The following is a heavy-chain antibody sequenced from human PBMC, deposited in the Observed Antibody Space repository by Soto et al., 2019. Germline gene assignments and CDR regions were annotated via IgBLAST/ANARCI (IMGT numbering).Heavy chain of an antibody. Sequence: ASVKVSCKASGGIFSSYAISWLRQAPGQGLEWMGAVIPILGQAYYAQNFQDRVTITADESTRTAYMDLISLRSDDTAVYFCARVGGVGAPPGADYWGQGTLVTVSS. D-gene: IGHD1-26*01. CDR1: GGIFSSYA. V-gene: IGHV1-69*13. CDR2: VIPILGQA. J-gene: IGHJ4*02. CDR3: ARVGGVGAPPGADY.